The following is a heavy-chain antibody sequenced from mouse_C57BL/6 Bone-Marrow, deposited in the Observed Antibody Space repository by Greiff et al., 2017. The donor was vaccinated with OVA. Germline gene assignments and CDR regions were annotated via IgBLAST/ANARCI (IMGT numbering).Heavy chain of an antibody. J-gene: IGHJ4*01. CDR1: GFNFTDYY. CDR2: IDPENGDT. Sequence: EVQLVESGAELVRPGASVKLSCTASGFNFTDYYMHWVKQRPEQGLEWIGWIDPENGDTEYASKFQGKATITADTSSNTAYLQLSSLTSEDAAVYYCSTYDGYPYYYAMDYWGQGTSVTVSS. D-gene: IGHD2-3*01. CDR3: STYDGYPYYYAMDY. V-gene: IGHV14-4*01.